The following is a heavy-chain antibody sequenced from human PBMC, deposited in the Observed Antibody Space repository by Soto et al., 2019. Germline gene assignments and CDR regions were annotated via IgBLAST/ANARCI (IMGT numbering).Heavy chain of an antibody. CDR3: ASLYCDSDC. CDR2: INHSGSA. D-gene: IGHD2-2*02. J-gene: IGHJ4*02. CDR1: GGSSSGYY. Sequence: PSETLSLTCAVYGGSSSGYYWSWIRQPPGRGLEWIGEINHSGSANVNPSLKSRVTISVDTSKNQFSLKLSSVTAADTAVYYCASLYCDSDCWGQGTLVTVSS. V-gene: IGHV4-34*01.